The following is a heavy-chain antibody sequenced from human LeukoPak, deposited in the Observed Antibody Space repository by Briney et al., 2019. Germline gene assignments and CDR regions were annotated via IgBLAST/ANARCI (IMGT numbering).Heavy chain of an antibody. V-gene: IGHV3-23*01. D-gene: IGHD2-8*02. J-gene: IGHJ4*02. CDR2: ISGSDAGT. CDR3: AKAPLGRCTGAICYSFDY. CDR1: GFTFNKYA. Sequence: GGSLRLSCAASGFTFNKYAMSWVREAPGKGLEWVSAISGSDAGTYYADSVKGRFTISRDNSKNTLYLQMNSLRAEDAAVYYCAKAPLGRCTGAICYSFDYWGQGTLVTVSS.